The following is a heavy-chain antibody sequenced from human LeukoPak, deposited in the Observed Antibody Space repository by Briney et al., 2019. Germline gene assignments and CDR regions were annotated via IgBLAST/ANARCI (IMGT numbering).Heavy chain of an antibody. Sequence: GGSVRLSCAASGFTFSSYGMHWVRQSPGKGLEWVAFIRYDGSNKYYADSVKGRLTSSRDNSKNTLYLQMNSLRAEDTAVYYCAKDHISLAGIAQCSSTSCLFDYWGQGTLVTVSS. J-gene: IGHJ4*02. CDR1: GFTFSSYG. V-gene: IGHV3-30*02. D-gene: IGHD2-2*01. CDR2: IRYDGSNK. CDR3: AKDHISLAGIAQCSSTSCLFDY.